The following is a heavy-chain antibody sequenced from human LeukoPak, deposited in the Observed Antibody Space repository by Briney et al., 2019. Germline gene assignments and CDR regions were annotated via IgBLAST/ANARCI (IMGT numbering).Heavy chain of an antibody. CDR1: GGSIRSYY. Sequence: SETLSLTCTVSGGSIRSYYWTWIRQPPGKGLEWIAYVYYSGSTNYNPSLKSRVSISVDTSKNQFSLKLSSVTAADTAVYYCARAGYGSGSYYPAQFDYWGQGTLVTVPS. J-gene: IGHJ4*02. CDR2: VYYSGST. D-gene: IGHD3-10*01. CDR3: ARAGYGSGSYYPAQFDY. V-gene: IGHV4-59*01.